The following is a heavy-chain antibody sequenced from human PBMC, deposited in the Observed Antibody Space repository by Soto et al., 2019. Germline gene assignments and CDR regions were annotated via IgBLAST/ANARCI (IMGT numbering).Heavy chain of an antibody. D-gene: IGHD3-16*01. V-gene: IGHV3-30-3*01. CDR2: ISYDGSNK. CDR1: GFTFSSYA. Sequence: QVQLVESGGGVVQPGRSLRLSCAASGFTFSSYARHWVRQALGKGLEWVAVISYDGSNKYYADSVKGRFTISRDNSKNTLYLQMNSLRAEDTAVYYCARDLGFDDYWGQGTLVTVSS. CDR3: ARDLGFDDY. J-gene: IGHJ4*02.